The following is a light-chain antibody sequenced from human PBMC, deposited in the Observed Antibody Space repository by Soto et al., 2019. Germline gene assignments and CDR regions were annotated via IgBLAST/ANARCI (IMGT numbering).Light chain of an antibody. J-gene: IGLJ1*01. CDR2: NNN. CDR1: SSNSGTNT. Sequence: QPGRAQPPSASGTPGHRFTISCSGSSSNSGTNTVNWYQQLPGTAPKLLIYNNNQRPSGVPDRFSGSKSGTSASLAISGLQSDIEADYYCAAWDHSLNGYVFGIGTRSPS. V-gene: IGLV1-44*01. CDR3: AAWDHSLNGYV.